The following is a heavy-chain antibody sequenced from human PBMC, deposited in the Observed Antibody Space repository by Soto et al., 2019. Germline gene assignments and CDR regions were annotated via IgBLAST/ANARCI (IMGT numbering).Heavy chain of an antibody. CDR1: GYPLTSYA. V-gene: IGHV1-3*01. D-gene: IGHD1-7*01. CDR2: INAGNGNT. J-gene: IGHJ6*02. CDR3: ARVGNGTTPPYYYGMDV. Sequence: XSVKVSCTASGYPLTSYASEWVRQAPGQRLEWMGWINAGNGNTKYSQKFQGRVTITRDTSASTAYMELSSLRSEDTAVYYCARVGNGTTPPYYYGMDVWGQGTTVTV.